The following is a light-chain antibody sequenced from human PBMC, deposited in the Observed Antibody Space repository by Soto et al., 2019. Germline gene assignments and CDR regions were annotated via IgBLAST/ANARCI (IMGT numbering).Light chain of an antibody. J-gene: IGKJ1*01. CDR2: GAS. V-gene: IGKV3-15*01. CDR3: QQRSNWPRT. CDR1: QSVSIN. Sequence: EIVMTQSPATLSVSPGVRATLSCRASQSVSINLAWYQQKSGRAPRLLIYGASTRATGIPARFSGSGSGTDFTLTISSLEPEDFAVYYCQQRSNWPRTFGQGTKVDIK.